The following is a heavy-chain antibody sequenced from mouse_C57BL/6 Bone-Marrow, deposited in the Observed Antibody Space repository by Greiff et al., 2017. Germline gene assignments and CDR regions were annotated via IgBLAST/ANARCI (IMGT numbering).Heavy chain of an antibody. CDR2: IHPNSGST. CDR1: GYTFTSYW. Sequence: QVQLQQPGAELVKPGASVKLSCKASGYTFTSYWMHWVKQRPGQGLEWIGMIHPNSGSTNYNEKFKSKATLTVDKSSSTAYMQLSSLTSEDSAVYYCARRAYGSSYEDWYFDVGGTGTTVTVAS. V-gene: IGHV1-64*01. J-gene: IGHJ1*03. CDR3: ARRAYGSSYEDWYFDV. D-gene: IGHD1-1*01.